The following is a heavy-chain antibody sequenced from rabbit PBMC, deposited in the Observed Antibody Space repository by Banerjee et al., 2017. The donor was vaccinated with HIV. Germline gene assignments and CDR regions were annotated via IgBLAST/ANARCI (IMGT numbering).Heavy chain of an antibody. CDR2: IYAGSSGSA. Sequence: QEQLEESGGDLVKPEGSLTLTCKASGFDFSSNAICWVRQAPGKGLEWIGTIYAGSSGSAYYANWVNGRFTISKTSSTTVTLQMTSLTAADTATYFCARDLAGVIGWNFNLWGQGTLVTVS. D-gene: IGHD4-1*01. J-gene: IGHJ4*01. V-gene: IGHV1S45*01. CDR3: ARDLAGVIGWNFNL. CDR1: GFDFSSNA.